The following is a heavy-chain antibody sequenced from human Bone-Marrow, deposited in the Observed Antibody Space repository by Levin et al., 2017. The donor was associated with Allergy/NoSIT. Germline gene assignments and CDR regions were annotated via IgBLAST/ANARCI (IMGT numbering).Heavy chain of an antibody. Sequence: GGSLRLSCAASGFSISNLYMSWVRQAPGKGLEWVSVIYSADSTYYADSVKGRFTISRDNSKNTLYLQMTSLRVDDTAVYHCATLDDWGQGALVIVSS. J-gene: IGHJ4*02. V-gene: IGHV3-53*01. CDR1: GFSISNLY. CDR3: ATLDD. CDR2: IYSADST.